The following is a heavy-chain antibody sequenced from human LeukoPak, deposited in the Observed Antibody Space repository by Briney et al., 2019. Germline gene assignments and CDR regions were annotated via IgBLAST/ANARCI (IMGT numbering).Heavy chain of an antibody. CDR2: IYYSGST. Sequence: SETLSLTRTVSGGSISNYYWSWIRQPPGKGLEWIGNIYYSGSTNYNPSLKSRVTISLDTSKNQFSLKLSSVTAADTAVYYCARRLTDYWSLDLWGRGTLVTVSS. D-gene: IGHD7-27*01. J-gene: IGHJ2*01. V-gene: IGHV4-59*08. CDR3: ARRLTDYWSLDL. CDR1: GGSISNYY.